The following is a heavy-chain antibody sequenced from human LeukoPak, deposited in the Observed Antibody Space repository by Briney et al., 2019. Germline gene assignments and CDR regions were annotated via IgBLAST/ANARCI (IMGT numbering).Heavy chain of an antibody. J-gene: IGHJ4*02. CDR3: ARDTKSIAAPLDY. V-gene: IGHV4-59*12. CDR1: GGSISSYY. Sequence: KPSEALSLTCTVSGGSISSYYWNWIRQPPGKGLEWIGYIFYSGRTNYNPSLKSRVTISVDTSKNQFSLKLSSVTAADTAVYYCARDTKSIAAPLDYWGQGTLVTVSS. D-gene: IGHD6-6*01. CDR2: IFYSGRT.